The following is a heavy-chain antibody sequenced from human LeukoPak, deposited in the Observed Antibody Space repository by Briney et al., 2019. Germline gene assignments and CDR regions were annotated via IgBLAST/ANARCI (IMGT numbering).Heavy chain of an antibody. D-gene: IGHD3-10*01. CDR3: AKDLRNYYGSGSIVDY. J-gene: IGHJ4*02. V-gene: IGHV3-9*01. Sequence: PGGSLRLSCVASGSTFDDYAMHWVRQAPGKGLEWVSGISWNSGTKGYADSVKGRFTISRDDAKNSLYLQMNSLRPEDTALYYCAKDLRNYYGSGSIVDYWGQGTLVTVSS. CDR2: ISWNSGTK. CDR1: GSTFDDYA.